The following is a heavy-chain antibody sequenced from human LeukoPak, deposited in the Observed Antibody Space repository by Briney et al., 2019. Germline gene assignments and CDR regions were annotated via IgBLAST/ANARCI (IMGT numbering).Heavy chain of an antibody. Sequence: SETLSLTCTVSGYSLSSSSNYWGWIRQPPGKGLEWIGSIYYSGSTYYNPSLKSRVTISVDTSKNQFSLKLSSVTAADTAVYYCASVVVPAAILYWGQGTLVTVSS. CDR3: ASVVVPAAILY. CDR2: IYYSGST. V-gene: IGHV4-39*01. CDR1: GYSLSSSSNY. J-gene: IGHJ4*02. D-gene: IGHD2-2*02.